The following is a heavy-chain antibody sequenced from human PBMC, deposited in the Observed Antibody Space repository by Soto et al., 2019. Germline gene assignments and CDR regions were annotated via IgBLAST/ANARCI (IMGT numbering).Heavy chain of an antibody. CDR2: IKSKTDGGTI. V-gene: IGHV3-15*07. J-gene: IGHJ4*02. D-gene: IGHD6-19*01. CDR3: TPLALKYNSDWYPLSD. Sequence: EVQLVESGGGLVKPGGSLRLSCAGSGFTFSNVWMNWVRQAPGKGLEWVGRIKSKTDGGTIDYAAPVKCRFTISRDDSNNSLDLQMNSLKAEDTATYYCTPLALKYNSDWYPLSDWGQGTRVTVSS. CDR1: GFTFSNVW.